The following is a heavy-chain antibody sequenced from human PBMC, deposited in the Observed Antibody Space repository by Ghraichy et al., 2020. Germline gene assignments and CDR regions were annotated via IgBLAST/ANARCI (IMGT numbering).Heavy chain of an antibody. D-gene: IGHD6-6*01. CDR3: ASRLRAARLPFDY. CDR1: GGSFSGYY. CDR2: INHSGST. J-gene: IGHJ4*02. V-gene: IGHV4-34*01. Sequence: SQTLSLTCAVYGGSFSGYYWSWIRQPPGKGLEWIGEINHSGSTNYNPSLKSRVTISVDTSKNQFSLKLSSVTAADTAVYYCASRLRAARLPFDYWGQGTLVTVSS.